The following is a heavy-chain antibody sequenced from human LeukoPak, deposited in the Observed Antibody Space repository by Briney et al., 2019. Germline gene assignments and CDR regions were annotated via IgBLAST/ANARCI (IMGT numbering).Heavy chain of an antibody. V-gene: IGHV3-7*04. CDR3: AGGPHGGNLDY. CDR2: INQDGSEK. J-gene: IGHJ4*02. CDR1: GFTFSSHW. D-gene: IGHD3-3*01. Sequence: HPGGSLRLSCAASGFTFSSHWMSWVRQAPGRGLEWVANINQDGSEKHYVDSVKGRFTISRDNAKNSLYLQMSSLRAEDTAVYYCAGGPHGGNLDYWGQGTLVTASS.